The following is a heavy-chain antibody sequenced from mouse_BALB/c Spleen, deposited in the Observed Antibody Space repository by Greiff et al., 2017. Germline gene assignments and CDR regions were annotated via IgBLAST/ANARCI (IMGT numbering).Heavy chain of an antibody. J-gene: IGHJ1*01. Sequence: QVQLQQSGAELARPGASVKLSCKASGYTFTSYWMQWVKQRPGQGLEWIGAIYPGDGDTRYTQKFKGKATLTADKSSSTAYMQLSSLASEDSAVYYCARSDYGYFDVWGAGTTVTVSS. CDR3: ARSDYGYFDV. CDR2: IYPGDGDT. V-gene: IGHV1-87*01. CDR1: GYTFTSYW.